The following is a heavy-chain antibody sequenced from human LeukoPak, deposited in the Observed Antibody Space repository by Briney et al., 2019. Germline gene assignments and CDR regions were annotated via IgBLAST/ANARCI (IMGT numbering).Heavy chain of an antibody. V-gene: IGHV3-7*01. CDR2: IKESGSKK. CDR1: GFKFSYYW. CDR3: ARGWGEKGRCRGGTCNNPQFDY. Sequence: GGSLRLSCAASGFKFSYYWMTWVRQAPGKGLEGLAKIKESGSKKYYVDSVKGRFTISRDNADDLVYLQMNSLRVEDTAVYYCARGWGEKGRCRGGTCNNPQFDYWGQGILVTVSS. J-gene: IGHJ4*02. D-gene: IGHD2-15*01.